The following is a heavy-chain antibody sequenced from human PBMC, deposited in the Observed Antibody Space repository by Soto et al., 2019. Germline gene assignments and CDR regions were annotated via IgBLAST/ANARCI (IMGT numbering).Heavy chain of an antibody. CDR1: GFTFGDSY. Sequence: QVQLVESGGGLVPPGGSLRLSCAGSGFTFGDSYMSWIRQAPGKGLEWLSYFSPGSRYPAYADSVKGRFTISRDNAKRSLYLQMMSLTAEDTAIYYCVRGGGGGLFDPWGQGTMVTVSS. CDR3: VRGGGGGLFDP. D-gene: IGHD2-15*01. V-gene: IGHV3-11*06. CDR2: FSPGSRYP. J-gene: IGHJ5*02.